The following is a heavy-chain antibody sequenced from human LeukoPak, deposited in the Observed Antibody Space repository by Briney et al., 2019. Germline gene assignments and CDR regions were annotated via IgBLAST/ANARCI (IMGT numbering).Heavy chain of an antibody. CDR1: GHTFTSYG. V-gene: IGHV1-18*01. J-gene: IGHJ3*02. D-gene: IGHD1-26*01. Sequence: ASVKVSCKASGHTFTSYGISWVRQAPGQGLEWMGWISAYNGNTNYAQKLQGRVTITTDTSTSTAYMELRSLRSDGTAVYYCARPHSGSYLHAFDIWGQGTMVTVSS. CDR3: ARPHSGSYLHAFDI. CDR2: ISAYNGNT.